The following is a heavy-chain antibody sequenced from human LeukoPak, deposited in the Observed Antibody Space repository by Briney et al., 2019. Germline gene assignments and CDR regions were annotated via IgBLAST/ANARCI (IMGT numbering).Heavy chain of an antibody. V-gene: IGHV4-59*01. CDR2: IYYSGIT. CDR3: ARNNYDRWYYFDY. D-gene: IGHD3-22*01. CDR1: GGSISNYY. J-gene: IGHJ4*02. Sequence: SETLSLTCTVSGGSISNYYWSWIRQPPGKGLECIGYIYYSGITNYNPSLKSRVTISVDTSKNQFSLKLSSVTAADTAVYYCARNNYDRWYYFDYWGQGTLVTVSS.